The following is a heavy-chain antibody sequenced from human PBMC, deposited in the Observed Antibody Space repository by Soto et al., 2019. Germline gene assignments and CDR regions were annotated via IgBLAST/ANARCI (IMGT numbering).Heavy chain of an antibody. J-gene: IGHJ3*01. CDR1: GFTFDSYA. D-gene: IGHD3-3*01. CDR2: IRGSADGT. V-gene: IGHV3-23*01. Sequence: EVKLLESGGGLAQPGGSLRLSWVGAGFTFDSYAISWVRQAPGERLQWIAAIRGSADGTDYAHSVRGRFTISRDNAKQTVHLQMDSLRVEDTAVYFCAKDTVGGYSFWSGYYSDGLDVWGQGTLVSVS. CDR3: AKDTVGGYSFWSGYYSDGLDV.